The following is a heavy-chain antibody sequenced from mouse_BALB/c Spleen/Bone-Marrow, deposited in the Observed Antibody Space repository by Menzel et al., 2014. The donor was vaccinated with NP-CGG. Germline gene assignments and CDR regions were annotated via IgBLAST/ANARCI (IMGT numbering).Heavy chain of an antibody. J-gene: IGHJ1*01. CDR2: IDPANGNT. D-gene: IGHD2-14*01. V-gene: IGHV14-3*02. CDR3: ATYRYGWYFDV. CDR1: GFNNKDTY. Sequence: DVQLVEPGAELVKPGASVKLSCTASGFNNKDTYMHWVKQRPEQGLEWIGRIDPANGNTKYDPKFQGKATITADTSSNTAYLQLSSLTSEDAAVYYCATYRYGWYFDVWGAGTTVTVSS.